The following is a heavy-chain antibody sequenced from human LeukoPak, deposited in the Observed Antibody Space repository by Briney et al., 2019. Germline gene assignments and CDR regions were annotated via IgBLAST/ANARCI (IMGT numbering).Heavy chain of an antibody. V-gene: IGHV1-2*02. CDR2: INPNSGGT. CDR1: GYTFTGYY. CDR3: VRAAGGTPGDY. Sequence: ASVKVSCKASGYTFTGYYMHWVRQAPGQGLEWMGWINPNSGGTNYAQKFQGRVTLTRDTSISTAYMELSRLRSDDTAVYYCVRAAGGTPGDYWGQGTLVTVSS. J-gene: IGHJ4*02. D-gene: IGHD6-13*01.